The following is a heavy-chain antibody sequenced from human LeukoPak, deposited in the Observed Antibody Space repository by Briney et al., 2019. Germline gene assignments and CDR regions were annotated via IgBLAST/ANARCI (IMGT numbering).Heavy chain of an antibody. CDR3: ARAQAAGDGHYFDF. D-gene: IGHD7-27*01. Sequence: SETLSLTCAVYGGSFSSHYWSWIRQTPGKGLEWIGEINDSGSTNYNLSLKSRVTMSVDTSKNQFSLKLSAVTAAETAVYYCARAQAAGDGHYFDFWGQGTLVTVSS. J-gene: IGHJ4*02. CDR1: GGSFSSHY. CDR2: INDSGST. V-gene: IGHV4-34*01.